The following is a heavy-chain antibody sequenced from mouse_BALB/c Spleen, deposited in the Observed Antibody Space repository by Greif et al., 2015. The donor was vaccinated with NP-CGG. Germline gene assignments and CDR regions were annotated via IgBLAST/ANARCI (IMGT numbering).Heavy chain of an antibody. CDR3: ATGFAY. CDR2: INSNGGST. J-gene: IGHJ3*01. Sequence: EVNLVESGGGLVQPGGSLKLSCAASGFTFSSYGMSWVRQTPDKRLESVATINSNGGSTYYPDSVKGRFTISRDNAKYTLYLQMSSLKSEDTAMYYCATGFAYWGQGTLVTVSA. CDR1: GFTFSSYG. V-gene: IGHV5-6-3*01.